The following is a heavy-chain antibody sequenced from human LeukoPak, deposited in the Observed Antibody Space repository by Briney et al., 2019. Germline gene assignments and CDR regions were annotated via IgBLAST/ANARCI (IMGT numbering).Heavy chain of an antibody. V-gene: IGHV3-30*09. D-gene: IGHD4-17*01. CDR2: ISNDESKK. J-gene: IGHJ4*02. Sequence: PGRSLRLSCAASGFTFTNYAMHWVRQGPGKGLEWVAVISNDESKKFYADSVKGRFAISRDNSKNTLYLQMNSLRSEDTAVYYCAKDEGYGDYRHLFDSWGQRTHVTVSS. CDR1: GFTFTNYA. CDR3: AKDEGYGDYRHLFDS.